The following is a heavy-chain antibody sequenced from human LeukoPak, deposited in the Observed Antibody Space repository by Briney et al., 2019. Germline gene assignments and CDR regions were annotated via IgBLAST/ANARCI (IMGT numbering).Heavy chain of an antibody. V-gene: IGHV4-39*01. D-gene: IGHD3-9*01. CDR1: GSSISSSSYY. CDR2: IYYSGST. J-gene: IGHJ4*02. CDR3: ARQSFDWLQQYYFDY. Sequence: SETLSLTCTVSGSSISSSSYYWGWIRQPPGKGLEWIGSIYYSGSTYYNPSLKSRVTISVDTSKNQFSLKLSSVTAADTAVYYCARQSFDWLQQYYFDYWGQGTLVTVSS.